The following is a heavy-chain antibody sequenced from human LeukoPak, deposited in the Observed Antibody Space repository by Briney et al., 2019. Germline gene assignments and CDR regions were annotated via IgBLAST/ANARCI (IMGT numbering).Heavy chain of an antibody. J-gene: IGHJ4*02. D-gene: IGHD1-20*01. Sequence: GGSLRLSCAGSGFTFRSYSMNWVRQAPGKGLEWVSSISSSSSYIYYADSVKGRFTISRDNAKNSLYLQMNSLRAEHTAVYYCARVYNWNDSDYWGQGTLVTVSS. V-gene: IGHV3-21*01. CDR3: ARVYNWNDSDY. CDR2: ISSSSSYI. CDR1: GFTFRSYS.